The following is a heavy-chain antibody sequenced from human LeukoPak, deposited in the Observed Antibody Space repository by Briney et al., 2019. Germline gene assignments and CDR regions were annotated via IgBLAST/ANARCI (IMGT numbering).Heavy chain of an antibody. J-gene: IGHJ4*02. CDR3: ARAPRKYYDSSGYYAH. D-gene: IGHD3-22*01. Sequence: ASVKVSCKASGYTSTGYYMHWVRQAPGQGLEWMGWINPNSGGTNYAQKFQGRVTMTRDTSISTAYMELSRLRSDDTAVYYCARAPRKYYDSSGYYAHWGQGTLVTVSS. CDR2: INPNSGGT. V-gene: IGHV1-2*02. CDR1: GYTSTGYY.